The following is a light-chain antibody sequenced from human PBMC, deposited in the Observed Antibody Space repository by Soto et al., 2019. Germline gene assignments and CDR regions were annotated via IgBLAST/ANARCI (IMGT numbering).Light chain of an antibody. V-gene: IGKV3-15*01. CDR1: QSVSDN. CDR3: QQYNDWPIT. J-gene: IGKJ5*01. CDR2: RAS. Sequence: EIIMTQSPATLSVSPGERVTLSCRASQSVSDNVAWYQQRPGQSPRLLMHRASARAAGLPARFSGSGSGTEFSLSIHSLQSEDFAVYFCQQYNDWPITFGQGTRLETK.